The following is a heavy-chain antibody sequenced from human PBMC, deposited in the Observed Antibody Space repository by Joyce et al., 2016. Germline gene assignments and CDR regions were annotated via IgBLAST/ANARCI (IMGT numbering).Heavy chain of an antibody. CDR1: GYTFTNYY. J-gene: IGHJ4*02. D-gene: IGHD5-24*01. CDR2: INPSGGST. CDR3: ARDGSGGMATIGAGDY. V-gene: IGHV1-46*01. Sequence: QVQLVQSGAEVKKPGASVKVSCKASGYTFTNYYMHWVRQAPGQGLEWMGIINPSGGSTSYAQKFQGRVTMTRDTSTSTVYRELSSLRAEETAVYYCARDGSGGMATIGAGDYWGQGTLVTVSS.